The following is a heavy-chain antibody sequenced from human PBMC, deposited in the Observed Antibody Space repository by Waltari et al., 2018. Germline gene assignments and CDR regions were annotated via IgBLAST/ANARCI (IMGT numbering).Heavy chain of an antibody. CDR1: GFTFSSYA. CDR2: IYSGGST. J-gene: IGHJ4*02. V-gene: IGHV3-23*03. Sequence: EVQLLESGEGLVQPGGSLRLSCAASGFTFSSYAMSWVRQAPGKGLEWVSVIYSGGSTYYADSVKGRFTISRDNSKNTLYLQMNSLRAEDTAVYYCAKGMTTVTTYVSFDYWGQGTLVTVSS. CDR3: AKGMTTVTTYVSFDY. D-gene: IGHD4-17*01.